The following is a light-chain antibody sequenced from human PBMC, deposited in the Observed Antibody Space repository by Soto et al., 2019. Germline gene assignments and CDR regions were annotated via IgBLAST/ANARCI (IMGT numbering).Light chain of an antibody. CDR1: SGHSSYA. J-gene: IGLJ2*01. V-gene: IGLV4-69*01. Sequence: QLVLTQSPSASASLGASVKLTCTLSSGHSSYAIAWHQQQPEKGPRYLMKLNSDGSHRKGDGIPDRFSGSSSGAERYLTISSLKSEDEADYYCQTWASGIVVFGGGTKLTVL. CDR3: QTWASGIVV. CDR2: LNSDGSH.